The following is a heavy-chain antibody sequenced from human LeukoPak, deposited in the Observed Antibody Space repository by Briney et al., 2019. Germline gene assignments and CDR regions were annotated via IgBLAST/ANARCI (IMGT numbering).Heavy chain of an antibody. CDR3: ASEEQVAGLTLLDY. CDR2: INPNSGGA. V-gene: IGHV1-2*06. J-gene: IGHJ4*02. CDR1: GYTFTGYY. Sequence: ASVNVSCKPSGYTFTGYYMHWVRQAPGQGLEWMGRINPNSGGANYAQKFQNRVTMTRDTSISTAYMELSRLRSDDTAVYYCASEEQVAGLTLLDYWGQGTLVTVSS. D-gene: IGHD6-19*01.